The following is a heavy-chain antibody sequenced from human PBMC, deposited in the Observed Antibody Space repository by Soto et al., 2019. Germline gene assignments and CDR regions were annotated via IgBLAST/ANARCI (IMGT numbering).Heavy chain of an antibody. CDR1: GFTFSSYA. V-gene: IGHV3-30-3*01. J-gene: IGHJ4*02. D-gene: IGHD3-16*01. CDR3: ARLGDPDY. CDR2: ISYDGSNK. Sequence: QVQLVESGGGVVQPGRSLRLSCAASGFTFSSYAMHWVRQAPGKGLEWVAVISYDGSNKYYADSVKGRFTISRDNSKNTLYLQMNSLRAEDTAVYYCARLGDPDYWGQGTLVTVSS.